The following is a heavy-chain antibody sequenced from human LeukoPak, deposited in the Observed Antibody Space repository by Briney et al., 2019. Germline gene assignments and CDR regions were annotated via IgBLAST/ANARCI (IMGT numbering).Heavy chain of an antibody. D-gene: IGHD2-2*01. V-gene: IGHV4-59*01. CDR1: GGSISSYY. J-gene: IGHJ6*03. CDR3: ARLGYCSSTSCPRAYYYYMDV. CDR2: IYYSGST. Sequence: SETLSLTCTVSGGSISSYYWSWIRQPPGKGLEWIGYIYYSGSTNYNPSLKSRVTISVDTSKNQFSLKLSSVTAADTAVYYCARLGYCSSTSCPRAYYYYMDVWGKGTTVTVSS.